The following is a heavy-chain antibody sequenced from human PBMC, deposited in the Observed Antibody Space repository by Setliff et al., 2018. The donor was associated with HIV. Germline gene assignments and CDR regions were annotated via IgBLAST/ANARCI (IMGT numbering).Heavy chain of an antibody. CDR3: ARYETWGSLYYGLDV. CDR2: MNPNSGDT. J-gene: IGHJ6*02. D-gene: IGHD7-27*01. CDR1: GYSFTSYD. V-gene: IGHV1-8*01. Sequence: ASVKVSCKASGYSFTSYDINWVRQATGQGLEWMGWMNPNSGDTDYAQKFQGKVTMTRNTSIGAAYMELSSRRSEDTAVYYCARYETWGSLYYGLDVWGQGTMVTVSS.